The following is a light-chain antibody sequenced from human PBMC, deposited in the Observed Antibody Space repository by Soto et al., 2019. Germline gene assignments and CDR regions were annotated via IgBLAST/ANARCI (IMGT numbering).Light chain of an antibody. Sequence: EIVLTQSPGTLSLSPGYRATLSCRASQIVRGSQLSWYQQIPGQAPRLLIYGAASRATGIPDRFSGSGFGTDFTLIISSLEPEDFAFYYCQQYYNSPFTFGQGTRLEI. CDR3: QQYYNSPFT. V-gene: IGKV3-20*01. J-gene: IGKJ5*01. CDR1: QIVRGSQ. CDR2: GAA.